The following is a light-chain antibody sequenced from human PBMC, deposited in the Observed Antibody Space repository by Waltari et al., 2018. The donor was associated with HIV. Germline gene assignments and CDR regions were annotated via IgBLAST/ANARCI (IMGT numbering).Light chain of an antibody. CDR1: SSDIGLYNY. V-gene: IGLV2-8*01. J-gene: IGLJ2*01. CDR2: EVT. Sequence: QSALTQPPSVSGSPGQSVTISCTGTSSDIGLYNYVSWYQQCPGKAPKLVIFEVTKRPSGVSDRFSGSKSGNTASRTVSGLQHQDEGCSYCSSYAAMNNFYVLFGGGTKLTVL. CDR3: SSYAAMNNFYVL.